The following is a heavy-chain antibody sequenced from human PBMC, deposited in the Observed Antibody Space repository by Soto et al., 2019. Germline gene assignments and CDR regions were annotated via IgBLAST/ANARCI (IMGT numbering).Heavy chain of an antibody. CDR3: ARDGGNICSGGSCYFQAPDY. J-gene: IGHJ4*02. V-gene: IGHV3-23*01. CDR1: GFTFSNYA. Sequence: EVQLLESGGGSVQPGGSLRLYCSASGFTFSNYAMSWVRQAPGKGLEWVASISGSGRSTNYADSVKGRFTISRDNSKNTLAVQMSSLRAEDTAAYYCARDGGNICSGGSCYFQAPDYWGQGTLVTVSP. CDR2: ISGSGRST. D-gene: IGHD2-15*01.